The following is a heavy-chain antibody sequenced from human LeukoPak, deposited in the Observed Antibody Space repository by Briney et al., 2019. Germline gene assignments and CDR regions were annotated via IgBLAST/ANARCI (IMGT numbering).Heavy chain of an antibody. D-gene: IGHD3-22*01. J-gene: IGHJ4*02. CDR1: GYTFTGYY. CDR2: INPNSGST. V-gene: IGHV1-2*02. Sequence: ASVKVSCKASGYTFTGYYMHWVRQAPGQGLEWMGWINPNSGSTNYAQKLQGRVTMTRDTSISTAYMELSRLRSDDTAVYYCARARPGGIVVVIWGQGTLVTVSS. CDR3: ARARPGGIVVVI.